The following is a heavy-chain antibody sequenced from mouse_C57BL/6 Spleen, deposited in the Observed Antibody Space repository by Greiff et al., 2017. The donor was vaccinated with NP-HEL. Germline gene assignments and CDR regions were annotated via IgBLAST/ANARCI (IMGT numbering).Heavy chain of an antibody. D-gene: IGHD1-1*01. Sequence: EVKLVESGGGLVKPGGSLKLSCAASGFTFSDYGMHWVRQAPEKGLEWVAYISSGSSTIYYADTVKGRFTISRDNAKNTLFLQMTSLRSEDTAMYYCARPGGSSYYYAMDYWGQRTSVTVSS. J-gene: IGHJ4*01. CDR3: ARPGGSSYYYAMDY. CDR1: GFTFSDYG. V-gene: IGHV5-17*01. CDR2: ISSGSSTI.